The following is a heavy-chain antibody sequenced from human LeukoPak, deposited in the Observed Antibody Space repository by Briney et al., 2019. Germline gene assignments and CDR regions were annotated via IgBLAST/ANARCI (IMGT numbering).Heavy chain of an antibody. J-gene: IGHJ4*02. Sequence: GASVKVSCKASGGTFSSYTISWVRQAPGQGLEWMGGIIPIFGTANYAQKFQGRVTITADESTSTGYMELSSLRSEDTAVYYCARHSGYDVAYFDYWGQGTLVTVSS. CDR2: IIPIFGTA. CDR1: GGTFSSYT. CDR3: ARHSGYDVAYFDY. D-gene: IGHD5-12*01. V-gene: IGHV1-69*13.